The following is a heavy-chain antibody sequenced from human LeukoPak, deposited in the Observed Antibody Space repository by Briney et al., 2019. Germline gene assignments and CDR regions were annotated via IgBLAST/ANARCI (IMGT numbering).Heavy chain of an antibody. V-gene: IGHV1-18*03. CDR2: ISGYNGNT. Sequence: ASVKVSCKASGYTFTNYGINWVRQAPGQGLEWMGRISGYNGNTNYPQKLQGRVTMTTDTSTSTAYMEPRSLRSDDMAIYYCARDFASGFGGLISNLFDYWGQGTLVTVSS. CDR3: ARDFASGFGGLISNLFDY. CDR1: GYTFTNYG. D-gene: IGHD3-16*02. J-gene: IGHJ4*02.